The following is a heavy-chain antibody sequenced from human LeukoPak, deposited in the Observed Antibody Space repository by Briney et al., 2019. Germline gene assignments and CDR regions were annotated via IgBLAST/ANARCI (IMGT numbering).Heavy chain of an antibody. D-gene: IGHD6-13*01. CDR2: IWYDGSNK. CDR1: GFTFSSYG. Sequence: GRSLRLSCAASGFTFSSYGMHWVRQAPGKGLEWVAVIWYDGSNKYYADSMKGRFTISRDNSKNTLYLQMNSLRAEDTAVYYCARDRYSSSALFAITPFDYWGQGTLITVSS. J-gene: IGHJ4*02. V-gene: IGHV3-33*01. CDR3: ARDRYSSSALFAITPFDY.